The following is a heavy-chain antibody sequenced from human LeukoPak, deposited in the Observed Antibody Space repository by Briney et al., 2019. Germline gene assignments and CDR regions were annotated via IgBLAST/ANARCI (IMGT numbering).Heavy chain of an antibody. Sequence: ASVKVSCKASKYTFTAYYMHWVRQAPGQGLEWMGWINPNSGGTNYAQKLQGRVTMTTDTSTSTAYMELRSLRSDDTAVYYCAREVGGFGEFYFDYWGQGTLVTVSS. CDR3: AREVGGFGEFYFDY. J-gene: IGHJ4*02. D-gene: IGHD3-10*01. CDR2: INPNSGGT. V-gene: IGHV1-2*02. CDR1: KYTFTAYY.